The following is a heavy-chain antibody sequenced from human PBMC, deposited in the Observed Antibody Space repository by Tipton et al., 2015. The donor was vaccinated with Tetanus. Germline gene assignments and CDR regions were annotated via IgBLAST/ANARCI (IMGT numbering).Heavy chain of an antibody. Sequence: TLSLTCTVSGGSLSSGTYYWDWIRQPPGKGLEWIGNIYYNGNTLQNPSLKSRVTLSLDKSKNQFSLKLRSVTAADTAVYYCARSADNWCDPGGQGTLVSVSS. CDR3: ARSADNWCDP. CDR1: GGSLSSGTYY. J-gene: IGHJ5*02. CDR2: IYYNGNT. V-gene: IGHV4-39*01.